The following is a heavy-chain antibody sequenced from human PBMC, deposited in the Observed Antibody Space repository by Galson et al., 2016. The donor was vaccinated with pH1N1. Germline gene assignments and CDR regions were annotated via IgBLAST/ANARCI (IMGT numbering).Heavy chain of an antibody. CDR2: IFPGDADN. CDR1: GYSFTSYW. J-gene: IGHJ6*03. CDR3: ARSPADPGYSYYYMDV. D-gene: IGHD2-21*01. Sequence: QSGAEVKKPGESLKISCKGSGYSFTSYWIGWVRQMPGKGLEWMGIIFPGDADNRYSPSFQGQVTISADKSISTAYLQWNSLRASDTAMYYCARSPADPGYSYYYMDVWGNGTTVTVS. V-gene: IGHV5-51*03.